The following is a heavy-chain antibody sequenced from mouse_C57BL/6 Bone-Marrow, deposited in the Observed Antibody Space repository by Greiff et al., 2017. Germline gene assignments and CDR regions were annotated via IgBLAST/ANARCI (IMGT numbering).Heavy chain of an antibody. J-gene: IGHJ4*01. CDR1: GFNIKDYY. D-gene: IGHD2-3*01. Sequence: EVQLQQSGAELVKPGASVKLSCTASGFNIKDYYMHWVKQRTEQGLEWIGRIDPEDGEPKYAPQFPGKATITADTSSKTAYLQLRSLTSEDTAVYYCARSEDGYYAMDDWGQGTSVTGSS. V-gene: IGHV14-2*01. CDR3: ARSEDGYYAMDD. CDR2: IDPEDGEP.